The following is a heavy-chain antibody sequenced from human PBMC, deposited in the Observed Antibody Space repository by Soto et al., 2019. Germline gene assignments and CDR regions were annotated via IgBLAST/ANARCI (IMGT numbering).Heavy chain of an antibody. CDR2: ISGSGGST. CDR3: AKEYYYGSGSYYPDAFDI. D-gene: IGHD3-10*01. V-gene: IGHV3-23*01. CDR1: GFTFSSYS. Sequence: GGSLRLSCAASGFTFSSYSMNWVRQAPGKGLEWVSAISGSGGSTYYADSVKGRFTISRDNSKNTLYLQMNSLRAEDTAVYYCAKEYYYGSGSYYPDAFDIWGQGTMVTVSS. J-gene: IGHJ3*02.